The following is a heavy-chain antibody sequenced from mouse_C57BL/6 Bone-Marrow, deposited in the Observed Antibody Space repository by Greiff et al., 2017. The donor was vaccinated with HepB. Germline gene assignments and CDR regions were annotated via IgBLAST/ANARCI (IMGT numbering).Heavy chain of an antibody. CDR1: GFSFNTYA. Sequence: EVQLVESGGGLVQPKGSLKLSCAASGFSFNTYAMNWVRQAPGKGLEWVARIRSKSNNYATYYADSVKDRFTISRDDSESMLYLQMNNLKTEDTAMYYCVRQDGYYPYFDYWGQGTTLTVSS. D-gene: IGHD2-3*01. CDR3: VRQDGYYPYFDY. CDR2: IRSKSNNYAT. J-gene: IGHJ2*01. V-gene: IGHV10-1*01.